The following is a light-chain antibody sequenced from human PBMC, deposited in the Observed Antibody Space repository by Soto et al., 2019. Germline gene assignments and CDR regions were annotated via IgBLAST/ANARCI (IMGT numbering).Light chain of an antibody. V-gene: IGKV1-27*01. Sequence: DIQMTQTPSSLSASVGDRVTITCRASQDISNFLAWYQQKPGKVPNVLIYAASDLQSGVPSRFSGSGSGTYFTLTISSLQPEDVATYYCQKYNSAPLTFGPGSKVDIK. CDR2: AAS. CDR1: QDISNF. CDR3: QKYNSAPLT. J-gene: IGKJ3*01.